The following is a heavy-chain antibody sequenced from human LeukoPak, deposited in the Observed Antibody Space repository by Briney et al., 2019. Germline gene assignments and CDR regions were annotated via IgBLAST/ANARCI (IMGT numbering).Heavy chain of an antibody. J-gene: IGHJ4*02. V-gene: IGHV3-23*01. CDR3: AKLGSSWYLYYFDY. CDR1: GFTFSSYT. Sequence: PGGSLRLSCAASGFTFSSYTMSWVRQAPGKGLEWVSTISGSGGSTYYADSVKGRFTISRDNSKNTLYLQMNSLRAEDTAVYYCAKLGSSWYLYYFDYWGQGTLVTVSS. CDR2: ISGSGGST. D-gene: IGHD6-13*01.